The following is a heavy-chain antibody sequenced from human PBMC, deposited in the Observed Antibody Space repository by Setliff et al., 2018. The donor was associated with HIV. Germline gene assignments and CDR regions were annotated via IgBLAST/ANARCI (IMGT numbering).Heavy chain of an antibody. D-gene: IGHD6-13*01. CDR3: STRLRWSPEKIDY. J-gene: IGHJ4*02. CDR2: IKSIGDGETT. V-gene: IGHV3-15*01. CDR1: GFTFSNAW. Sequence: LGGSLRLSCAASGFTFSNAWMNWVRQAPGKGLEWVGRIKSIGDGETTDYAAPVKGRFTISRDDSKNTLYLQLNNLETEDTAFYYCSTRLRWSPEKIDYWGQGTLVTVSS.